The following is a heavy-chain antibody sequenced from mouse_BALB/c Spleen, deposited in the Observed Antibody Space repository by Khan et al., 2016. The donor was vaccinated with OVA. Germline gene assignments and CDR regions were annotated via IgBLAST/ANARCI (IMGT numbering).Heavy chain of an antibody. J-gene: IGHJ2*01. CDR2: ISYSGST. V-gene: IGHV3-2*02. Sequence: VQLQESGPGLVKPSQSLSLTCTVTGYSITSGYGWNWLRQFPGKKLEWMGYISYSGSTNYNPSLKRRISITRATSKNQFFLQLNSVTTEDTATYYCSRTARIKYWGQGTTLTVSS. CDR3: SRTARIKY. CDR1: GYSITSGYG. D-gene: IGHD1-2*01.